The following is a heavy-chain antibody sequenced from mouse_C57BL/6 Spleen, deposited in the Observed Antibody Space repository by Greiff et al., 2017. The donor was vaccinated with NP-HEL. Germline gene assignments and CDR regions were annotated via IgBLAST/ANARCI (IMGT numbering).Heavy chain of an antibody. CDR2: INPNYGTN. Sequence: VQLKESGPELVKPGASVKISCKASGYSFTDYNMNWVKQSNGKSLEWIGVINPNYGTNSYNQKFKGKATLTVDQSSSTAYMQLNSLTSEDSAVYYCAGYSNYAFDYWGQGTTLTVSS. V-gene: IGHV1-39*01. CDR1: GYSFTDYN. J-gene: IGHJ2*01. CDR3: AGYSNYAFDY. D-gene: IGHD2-5*01.